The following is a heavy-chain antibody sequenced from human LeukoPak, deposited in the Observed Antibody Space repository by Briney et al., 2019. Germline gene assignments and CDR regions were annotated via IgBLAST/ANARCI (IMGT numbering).Heavy chain of an antibody. Sequence: GGSLRLSCAASGFTFSSYAMSWVRQAPGKGLEWVSAISGLGGSTYYADSVKGRLTISRDNSKNTLYLQKKSVRAEDRAVYYCARDDYGETLDCWGRGTMVTVSS. V-gene: IGHV3-23*01. CDR3: ARDDYGETLDC. D-gene: IGHD4-17*01. CDR1: GFTFSSYA. J-gene: IGHJ4*02. CDR2: ISGLGGST.